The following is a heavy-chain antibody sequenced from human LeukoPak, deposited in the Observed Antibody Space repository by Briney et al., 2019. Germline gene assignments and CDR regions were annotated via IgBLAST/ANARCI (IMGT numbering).Heavy chain of an antibody. CDR3: ARTRSSGWYGEYFQH. J-gene: IGHJ1*01. Sequence: ASVRVSCKASGYTFTGYYMHWVRQAPGQGLEWMGWINPNSGGTNFAQKFQGRVTMTRDTSISTAYMELSGLRSDDTAVYYCARTRSSGWYGEYFQHWGQGTLVTVSS. CDR1: GYTFTGYY. V-gene: IGHV1-2*02. CDR2: INPNSGGT. D-gene: IGHD6-19*01.